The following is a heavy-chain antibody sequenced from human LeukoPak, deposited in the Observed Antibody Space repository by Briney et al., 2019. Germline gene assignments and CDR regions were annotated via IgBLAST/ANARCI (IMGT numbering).Heavy chain of an antibody. J-gene: IGHJ4*02. Sequence: GSLRLSCVASGFSFNNYAMGWVPPAPEKGLEGVAAISVGTTYYADSVQGRFTISRDNSKNMVYLQMSSLRAEDTAVYYCAKEPTSTASWYVDSWGQGTLVTVSS. CDR2: ISVGTT. D-gene: IGHD6-13*01. V-gene: IGHV3-23*01. CDR1: GFSFNNYA. CDR3: AKEPTSTASWYVDS.